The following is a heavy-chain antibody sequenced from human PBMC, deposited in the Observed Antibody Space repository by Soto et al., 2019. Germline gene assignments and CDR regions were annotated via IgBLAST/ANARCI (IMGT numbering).Heavy chain of an antibody. Sequence: PGESLKISCKGSGYNFTNYWIAWVRQMPGKGLEWMGIIYPGDSDTRYSPSFQGRVTISADKSISAAYLQWSSLRSEDTAVYYCARGELVRVDTAMSHYYYGMDVWGQGTTVTVSS. V-gene: IGHV5-51*01. CDR2: IYPGDSDT. D-gene: IGHD5-18*01. CDR1: GYNFTNYW. J-gene: IGHJ6*02. CDR3: ARGELVRVDTAMSHYYYGMDV.